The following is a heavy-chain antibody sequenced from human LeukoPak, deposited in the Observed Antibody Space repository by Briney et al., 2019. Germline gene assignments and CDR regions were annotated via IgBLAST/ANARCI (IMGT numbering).Heavy chain of an antibody. Sequence: PSETLSLTCTVSGASVNSNSHFWSWIRQAPGKGLEWIGYVHHSGRTNSNPSLGSRVTMSVDTSTSQLSLNLTSVTTADTAVYFCARDLRAKYWGQGTLVFVSS. CDR1: GASVNSNSHF. CDR3: ARDLRAKY. D-gene: IGHD4/OR15-4a*01. CDR2: VHHSGRT. V-gene: IGHV4-61*01. J-gene: IGHJ1*01.